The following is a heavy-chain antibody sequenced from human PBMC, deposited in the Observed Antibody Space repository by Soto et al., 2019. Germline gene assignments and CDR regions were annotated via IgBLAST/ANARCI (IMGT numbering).Heavy chain of an antibody. CDR1: GGSISSYY. Sequence: SETLSLTCTVSGGSISSYYWSWIRQPAGKGLEWIGRIYTSGSTNYNPSLKSRVTMSVGTSKNQFSLKLSSVTAADTAVYYCARDHDYYGSGSYYIYGMDVWGQGTTVTVSS. D-gene: IGHD3-10*01. V-gene: IGHV4-4*07. J-gene: IGHJ6*02. CDR3: ARDHDYYGSGSYYIYGMDV. CDR2: IYTSGST.